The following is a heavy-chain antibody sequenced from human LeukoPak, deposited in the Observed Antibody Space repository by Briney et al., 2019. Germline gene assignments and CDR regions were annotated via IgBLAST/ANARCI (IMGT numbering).Heavy chain of an antibody. D-gene: IGHD6-19*01. CDR3: ARDSTASGWLDY. J-gene: IGHJ4*02. V-gene: IGHV3-48*03. CDR1: GFTFSSYE. Sequence: PGGSLRLSCAASGFTFSSYEMNWVRQAPGKGLEWVSYISNSGTSIYYADSVKGRFTISRDNANNSLHLQMNNLRAEDTAVYYCARDSTASGWLDYWGQGTLVTVSS. CDR2: ISNSGTSI.